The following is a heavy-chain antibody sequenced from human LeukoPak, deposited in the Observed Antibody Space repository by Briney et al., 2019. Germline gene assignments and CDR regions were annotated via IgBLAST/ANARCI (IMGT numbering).Heavy chain of an antibody. V-gene: IGHV4-38-2*02. CDR3: AREPKKVTVTEPTPDY. D-gene: IGHD4-11*01. CDR2: IYHSGST. Sequence: NPSETLSLTCTVSGYSISSGYYWGWIRQPPGKGLEWIGSIYHSGSTYYNPSLKSRVTISVDTSKNQFSLKLSSVTAADTAVYYCAREPKKVTVTEPTPDYWGQGTLVTVSS. J-gene: IGHJ4*02. CDR1: GYSISSGYY.